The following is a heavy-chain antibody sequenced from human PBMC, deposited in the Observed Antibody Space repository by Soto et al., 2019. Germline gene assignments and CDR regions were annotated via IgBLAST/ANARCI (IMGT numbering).Heavy chain of an antibody. CDR3: VLRYFAAWFDP. CDR1: GGSISSSHW. D-gene: IGHD3-9*01. CDR2: IYHSGST. V-gene: IGHV4-4*02. J-gene: IGHJ5*02. Sequence: TLSLTCGVSGGSISSSHWWSWVRQPPGKGLEWIGEIYHSGSTNYNPSLKSRITMSVDKSKNQFSLKLSSVTAADTAVYYCVLRYFAAWFDPWGQGTLVTVSS.